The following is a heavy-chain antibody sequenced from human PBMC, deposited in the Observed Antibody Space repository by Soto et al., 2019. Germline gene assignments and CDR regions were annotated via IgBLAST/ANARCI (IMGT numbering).Heavy chain of an antibody. V-gene: IGHV3-11*01. J-gene: IGHJ4*02. CDR2: ISNSGSTT. CDR1: GFTFSHYF. Sequence: QVQLVESGGGLAKPGGSLRLSCAASGFTFSHYFMTWFRQAPGKGLEWVSHISNSGSTTYYADSVKGRFTSSRDNAKDSLSLQINSLRAEDTAVYYCVREKYCSGGSCYSDYWGQGTLVTLSS. CDR3: VREKYCSGGSCYSDY. D-gene: IGHD2-15*01.